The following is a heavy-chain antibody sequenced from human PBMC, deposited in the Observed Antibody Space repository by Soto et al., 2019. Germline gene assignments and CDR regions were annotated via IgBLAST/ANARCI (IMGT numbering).Heavy chain of an antibody. D-gene: IGHD3-10*01. Sequence: GESLKISCKGSGYSFTSYWIGWVRQMPGKGLEWMGIIYPGDSDTRYSPSFQGQVTISADKSISTAYLQWSSLKASDTAMYYCARLRGSNYYYYYGMDVWGQGTTVTVS. J-gene: IGHJ6*02. CDR1: GYSFTSYW. CDR3: ARLRGSNYYYYYGMDV. CDR2: IYPGDSDT. V-gene: IGHV5-51*01.